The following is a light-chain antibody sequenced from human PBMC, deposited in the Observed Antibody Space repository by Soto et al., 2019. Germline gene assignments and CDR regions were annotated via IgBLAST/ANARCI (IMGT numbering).Light chain of an antibody. CDR3: HQYGSSPGT. V-gene: IGKV3-20*01. CDR2: GAS. Sequence: EMVLTQSPGTLSSSPGERATLSCRASQIVTSNYLAWYQQKRGQAPRLLIWGASIRATDLPDRFSGGGSGTDFTLTISRLEAEDSAVYYCHQYGSSPGTFGQGTKVDI. J-gene: IGKJ1*01. CDR1: QIVTSNY.